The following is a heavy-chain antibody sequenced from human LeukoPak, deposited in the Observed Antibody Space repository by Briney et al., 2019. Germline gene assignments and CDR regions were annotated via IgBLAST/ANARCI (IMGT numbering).Heavy chain of an antibody. J-gene: IGHJ6*03. Sequence: PGESLRLSCAASGFTFSNYVMHWVRQAPGKGLEWVAVIIENGNNQYYADSVKGRFTISRDNSKNTLFLQMNSLRAEDTAVYYCAKAHRLYYGSGILAEIYYMDVWGKGTTVTISS. CDR3: AKAHRLYYGSGILAEIYYMDV. CDR2: IIENGNNQ. V-gene: IGHV3-30*04. CDR1: GFTFSNYV. D-gene: IGHD3-10*01.